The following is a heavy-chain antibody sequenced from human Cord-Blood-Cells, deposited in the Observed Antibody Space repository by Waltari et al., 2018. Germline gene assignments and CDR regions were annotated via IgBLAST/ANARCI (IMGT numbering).Heavy chain of an antibody. Sequence: EVQLVESGGGLVQPGGSLILSCAASGFTFSSYSMNWVRQAPGKGREWVSYISSSSSTIYYADSVKGRFTISRDNAKNSLYLQMNSLRDEDTAVYYCARDSGYCSGGSCYYDAFDIWGQGTMVTVSS. D-gene: IGHD2-15*01. V-gene: IGHV3-48*02. CDR2: ISSSSSTI. CDR3: ARDSGYCSGGSCYYDAFDI. J-gene: IGHJ3*02. CDR1: GFTFSSYS.